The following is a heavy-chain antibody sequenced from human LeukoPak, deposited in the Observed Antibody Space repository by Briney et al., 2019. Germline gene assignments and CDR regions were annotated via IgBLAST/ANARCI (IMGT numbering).Heavy chain of an antibody. CDR1: GFTFSSYA. Sequence: GGSLRLSCAASGFTFSSYAMSWVRQAPGKGLGWVSRINSDGSSTNYADSVKGRFTISTDNAKNTLYLQMNSLRAEDTAVYYCARGRMGSFDYWGQGTLVTVSS. CDR2: INSDGSST. J-gene: IGHJ4*02. D-gene: IGHD3-16*01. CDR3: ARGRMGSFDY. V-gene: IGHV3-74*01.